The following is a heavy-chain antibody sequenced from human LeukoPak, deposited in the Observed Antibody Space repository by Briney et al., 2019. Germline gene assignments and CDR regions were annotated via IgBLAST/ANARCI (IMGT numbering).Heavy chain of an antibody. J-gene: IGHJ4*02. D-gene: IGHD3-10*01. CDR2: IWYDGSNK. V-gene: IGHV3-33*01. CDR3: ARELPGSGSYYEGYFDY. Sequence: GRSLRLSCAASGFTFSSYGMHWVRQAPGKGLEWVAVIWYDGSNKYYADSVKGRFTISRDNSKNTLYLQMNSLRAEDTAVYYCARELPGSGSYYEGYFDYWGQGTLVTVSS. CDR1: GFTFSSYG.